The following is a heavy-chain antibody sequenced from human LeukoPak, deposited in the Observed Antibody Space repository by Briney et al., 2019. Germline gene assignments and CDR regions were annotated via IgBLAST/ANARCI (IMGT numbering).Heavy chain of an antibody. V-gene: IGHV1-69*05. Sequence: SVKVSCKASGGTFSSYAISWRRQAPGQGLEWRGGIIPIFGTANYAQKFQGRVTITTDESTSTAYMELSSLRSEDTAVYYCARVYSNSFNYYMDVWGKGTTVTVSS. D-gene: IGHD4-11*01. CDR3: ARVYSNSFNYYMDV. CDR1: GGTFSSYA. CDR2: IIPIFGTA. J-gene: IGHJ6*03.